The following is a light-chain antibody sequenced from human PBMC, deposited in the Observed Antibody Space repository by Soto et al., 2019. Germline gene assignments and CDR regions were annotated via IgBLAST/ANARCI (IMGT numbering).Light chain of an antibody. V-gene: IGKV3-20*01. CDR3: QQYGSSPRT. J-gene: IGKJ1*01. CDR2: GAS. Sequence: EIVLTQSPGTLSLSPGERATLSCRASQSVSSSYVAWYQQKPGQAPRLRIYGASSRATGIPDRCSGRGSGTDFTLTISRLEPEDFAVYYCQQYGSSPRTFGQGTKVDIK. CDR1: QSVSSSY.